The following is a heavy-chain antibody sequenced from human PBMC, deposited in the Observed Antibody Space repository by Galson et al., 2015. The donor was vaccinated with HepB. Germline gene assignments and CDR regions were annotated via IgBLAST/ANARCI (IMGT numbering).Heavy chain of an antibody. Sequence: SLRLSCAGSGFTFRGSTIHWVRQASGKGPEWSGRIRSKASNYAAFYVPSLKGRFTISRHDSNNMAYLHMRSLKTDDTAVYYCVRVGDLSGYSSRWGQGTLVTVSS. CDR1: GFTFRGST. CDR3: VRVGDLSGYSSR. CDR2: IRSKASNYAA. J-gene: IGHJ4*02. V-gene: IGHV3-73*01. D-gene: IGHD6-13*01.